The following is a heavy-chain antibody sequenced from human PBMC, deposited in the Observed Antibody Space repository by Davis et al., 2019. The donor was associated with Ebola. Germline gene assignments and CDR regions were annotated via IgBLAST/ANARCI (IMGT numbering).Heavy chain of an antibody. D-gene: IGHD5-18*01. CDR1: GFTLSGYD. J-gene: IGHJ4*02. CDR3: ATENYVDTAMEDY. Sequence: GGSLRLSCAASGFTLSGYDMNWVRQAPGKGLQWVAVIWDDGSNKYYADSVKGRFTISRDNSKNTLYLQMNSLRAEDTAVYYCATENYVDTAMEDYWGQGTLVTVSS. V-gene: IGHV3-30*02. CDR2: IWDDGSNK.